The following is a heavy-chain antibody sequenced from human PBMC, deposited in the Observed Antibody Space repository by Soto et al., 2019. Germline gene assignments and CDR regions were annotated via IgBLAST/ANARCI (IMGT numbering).Heavy chain of an antibody. CDR2: ISYDGINK. CDR3: ARDQTSGSGSYWDY. CDR1: GFTFSSYG. J-gene: IGHJ4*02. D-gene: IGHD3-10*01. Sequence: QVQLVESGGGVVQPGRSLRLSCAASGFTFSSYGMHWARQAPGKGLEWVAVISYDGINKYYVDSVEGRFTISRDNSKNTLYLQMNSLRDEDTAVYYCARDQTSGSGSYWDYWGQGTLVTVSS. V-gene: IGHV3-30*03.